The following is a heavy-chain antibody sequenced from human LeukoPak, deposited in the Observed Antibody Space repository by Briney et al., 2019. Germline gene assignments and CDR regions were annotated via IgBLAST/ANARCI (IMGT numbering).Heavy chain of an antibody. Sequence: SETLSLTCAVYGGSFSGYYWSWIRQPPGKGLEWIGEINHSGSTNYNPSLKSRVTISVDTSKNQFSLKLSSATAADTAVYYCARRGAVAAQKWGQGTLVTVSS. CDR2: INHSGST. J-gene: IGHJ4*02. CDR3: ARRGAVAAQK. CDR1: GGSFSGYY. V-gene: IGHV4-34*01. D-gene: IGHD6-19*01.